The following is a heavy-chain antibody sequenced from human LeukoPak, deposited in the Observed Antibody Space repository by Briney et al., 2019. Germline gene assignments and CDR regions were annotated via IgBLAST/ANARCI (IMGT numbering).Heavy chain of an antibody. CDR1: GYTFTGYY. V-gene: IGHV1-2*02. D-gene: IGHD4-23*01. Sequence: GASVKVSCKASGYTFTGYYMRWVRQAPGQGLEWMGWINPNGGGTNYAQNFQGRVTMTSHTSISTAYMELNGLTSDDTAVYYCARTQLTTVEYLGYWGQGTLVTVSS. CDR2: INPNGGGT. J-gene: IGHJ4*02. CDR3: ARTQLTTVEYLGY.